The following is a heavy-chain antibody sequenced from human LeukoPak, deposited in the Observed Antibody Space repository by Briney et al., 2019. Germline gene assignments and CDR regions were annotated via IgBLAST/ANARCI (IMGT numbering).Heavy chain of an antibody. D-gene: IGHD2-8*01. CDR2: ISGSGGST. J-gene: IGHJ5*02. V-gene: IGHV3-23*01. CDR1: GFTFSSYA. Sequence: TGGSLRLSCAASGFTFSSYAMSWVRQAPGKGLEWVSAISGSGGSTYYADSVKGRFTISRDNSKNTLYLQMNSLRAEDTAVYYCAGKGMVYGRWFDPWGQGTLVTVSS. CDR3: AGKGMVYGRWFDP.